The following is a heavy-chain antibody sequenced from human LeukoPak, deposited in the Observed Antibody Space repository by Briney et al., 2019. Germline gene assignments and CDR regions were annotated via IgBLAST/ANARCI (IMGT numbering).Heavy chain of an antibody. CDR2: IKQDGSEK. J-gene: IGHJ4*02. CDR3: AREGITATADY. D-gene: IGHD6-13*01. Sequence: PGGSLRLSCAASGFTFSSYRMSWVRQAPGKGLEWVANIKQDGSEKYYVDSVKGRFTISRDNAKNSLYLQLNSLRAEDTAVYYCAREGITATADYWGQGTLVTVSS. V-gene: IGHV3-7*01. CDR1: GFTFSSYR.